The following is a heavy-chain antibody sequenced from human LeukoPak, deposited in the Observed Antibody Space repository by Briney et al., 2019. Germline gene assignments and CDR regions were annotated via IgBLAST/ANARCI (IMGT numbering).Heavy chain of an antibody. V-gene: IGHV4-59*12. CDR1: GASITDFY. CDR3: ARRIVGTGWGRENWLDP. J-gene: IGHJ5*02. Sequence: PSETLSLTCTVSGASITDFYYYWIRQSPGKGLESIGHIRYGGRTNYNPSLESRLTISLDTSKNQVSLTLSSVTAADTAVYFCARRIVGTGWGRENWLDPWGQGTLVTVSS. CDR2: IRYGGRT. D-gene: IGHD1-26*01.